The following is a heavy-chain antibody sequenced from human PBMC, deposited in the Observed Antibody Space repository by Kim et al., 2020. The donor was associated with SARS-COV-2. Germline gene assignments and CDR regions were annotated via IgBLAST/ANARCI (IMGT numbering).Heavy chain of an antibody. CDR2: MNQDGSKK. CDR1: GFTFSSYW. CDR3: ARDVSYGRHDY. J-gene: IGHJ4*02. D-gene: IGHD2-8*01. Sequence: GGSLRLSCAASGFTFSSYWMTWLRQSPGKGLEWMDIMNQDGSKKSYVDSVEGRFTISRDNAKNSLYLQMHSLRAEETAIYYCARDVSYGRHDYWGQGTL. V-gene: IGHV3-7*03.